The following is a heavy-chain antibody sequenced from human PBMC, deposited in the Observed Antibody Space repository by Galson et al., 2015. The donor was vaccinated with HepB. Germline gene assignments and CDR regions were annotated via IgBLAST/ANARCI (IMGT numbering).Heavy chain of an antibody. J-gene: IGHJ4*02. V-gene: IGHV1-18*01. CDR3: ASAASQYSSGWPLDY. Sequence: SVKVSCKASGYTFTSYGISWVRQAPGQGLEWMGWISAYNGNTNYAQKLQGRVTMTTDTSTSTAYMELRSLRSDDTAVYYCASAASQYSSGWPLDYWGQGTLVTVSS. D-gene: IGHD6-19*01. CDR1: GYTFTSYG. CDR2: ISAYNGNT.